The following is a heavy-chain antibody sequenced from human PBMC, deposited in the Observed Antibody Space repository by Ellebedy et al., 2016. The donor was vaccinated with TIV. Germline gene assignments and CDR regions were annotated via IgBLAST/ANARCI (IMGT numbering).Heavy chain of an antibody. J-gene: IGHJ4*02. CDR1: GGTFTAYG. Sequence: ASVKVSCKASGGTFTAYGITWVRQAPGQGLEWMGGIIPVFGTAKYAQKFQGRVTITADESTNTAFMELSSLTSEDTAVYYCATSLRYFDIEYWGQGTLVTVSS. D-gene: IGHD3-9*01. V-gene: IGHV1-69*13. CDR2: IIPVFGTA. CDR3: ATSLRYFDIEY.